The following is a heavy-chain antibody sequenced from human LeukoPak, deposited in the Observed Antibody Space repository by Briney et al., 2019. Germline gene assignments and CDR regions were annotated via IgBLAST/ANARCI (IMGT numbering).Heavy chain of an antibody. D-gene: IGHD4-17*01. Sequence: GRSLRLSCVASGFTFSRHDMNWVRQAPGKGLEWVAVISYDGSNKYYADSVKGGFTISRDNSKNTLYLQMNSLRAEDTAVYYCAKDAEATVTPRGQYNWFDPWGQGTLVTVSS. CDR3: AKDAEATVTPRGQYNWFDP. CDR2: ISYDGSNK. CDR1: GFTFSRHD. V-gene: IGHV3-30*18. J-gene: IGHJ5*02.